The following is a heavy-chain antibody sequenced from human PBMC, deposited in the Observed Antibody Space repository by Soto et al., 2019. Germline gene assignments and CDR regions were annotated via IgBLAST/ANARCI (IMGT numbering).Heavy chain of an antibody. D-gene: IGHD2-2*02. J-gene: IGHJ6*02. CDR3: AREYTAWPIAYGLGV. CDR1: GFTFSSYA. V-gene: IGHV3-23*01. Sequence: GSLRLSCAASGFTFSSYAMSWVRQAPGKGLEWVSAISGSGGSTYYADSVKGRFTISRDNAKNSVSLQMNSLRAEDTAVYYCAREYTAWPIAYGLGVWGQGTTVTVSS. CDR2: ISGSGGST.